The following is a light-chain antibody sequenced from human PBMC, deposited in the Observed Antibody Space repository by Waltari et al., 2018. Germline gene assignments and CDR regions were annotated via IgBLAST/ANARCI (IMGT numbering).Light chain of an antibody. CDR1: SSDVGGYNY. Sequence: QSALTQPASVSGSPGQSITISCTGTSSDVGGYNYVSWYQQHPDKAPKPMIYDVDGRPSGVSIRFSGSKSGNTASLTISGLQAEDEAHYYCCSFASSGTYVFGTGTEVTVL. J-gene: IGLJ1*01. CDR3: CSFASSGTYV. CDR2: DVD. V-gene: IGLV2-23*02.